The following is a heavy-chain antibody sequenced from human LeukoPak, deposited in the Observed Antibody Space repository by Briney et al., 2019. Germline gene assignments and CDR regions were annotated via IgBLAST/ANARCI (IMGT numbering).Heavy chain of an antibody. CDR2: IYTSGST. J-gene: IGHJ4*02. CDR1: GGSISSGSYY. V-gene: IGHV4-61*02. CDR3: ARSITIFGLVY. Sequence: SETLSLTCTVSGGSISSGSYYWSWIRQPAGKGLEWIGRIYTSGSTNYNPSLKSRVTISVDTSKNQFSLKLSSVTAADTAVYYCARSITIFGLVYWGQGTLVTVPS. D-gene: IGHD3/OR15-3a*01.